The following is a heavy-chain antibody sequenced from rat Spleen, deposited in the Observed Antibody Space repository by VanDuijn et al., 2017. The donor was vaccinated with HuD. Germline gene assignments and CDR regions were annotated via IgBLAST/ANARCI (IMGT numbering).Heavy chain of an antibody. CDR2: INSAGST. CDR1: GYSITSGYR. CDR3: ATNGPRISRFSS. Sequence: EVQLQESGPGLVKPSQSLSLTCSVTGYSITSGYRWNWIRKFPGNRLEWMGYINSAGSTIYNPPLESRISITRDTFKNQFFLQVNSVTSEDTATFYCATNGPRISRFSSWGRGTLVTVSS. D-gene: IGHD2-7*01. J-gene: IGHJ3*01. V-gene: IGHV3-3*01.